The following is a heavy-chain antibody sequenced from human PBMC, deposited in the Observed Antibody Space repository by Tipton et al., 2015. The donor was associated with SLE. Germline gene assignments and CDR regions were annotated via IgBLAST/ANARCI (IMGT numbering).Heavy chain of an antibody. D-gene: IGHD2-15*01. V-gene: IGHV4-59*01. CDR1: GGSMSTYY. Sequence: LRLSCTVSGGSMSTYYWSWIRLPPGKGLEWIGYIYYSGGTSYDPSLNSRVTISVDTSRNQFSLKLTSVTAADSAVYYCARYSLTNWHLDLWGRGTLVTVSS. J-gene: IGHJ2*01. CDR2: IYYSGGT. CDR3: ARYSLTNWHLDL.